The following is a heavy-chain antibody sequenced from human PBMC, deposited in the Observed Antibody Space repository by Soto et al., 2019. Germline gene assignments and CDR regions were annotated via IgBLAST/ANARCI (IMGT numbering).Heavy chain of an antibody. CDR2: IYYSGST. CDR3: ARGYCTGGTCYRFNFDN. D-gene: IGHD2-15*01. Sequence: SETLSLTCTVSGGSISSYYWSWIRQPPGKGLEWIGYIYYSGSTNYNPSLKSRVTISVDTSKNQFSLKLSSVAAADTAVYYCARGYCTGGTCYRFNFDNWGQGTLVTVSS. J-gene: IGHJ4*02. CDR1: GGSISSYY. V-gene: IGHV4-59*01.